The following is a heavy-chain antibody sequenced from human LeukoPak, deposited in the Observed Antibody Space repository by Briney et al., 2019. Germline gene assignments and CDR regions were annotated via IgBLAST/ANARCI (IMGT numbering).Heavy chain of an antibody. CDR2: ISSSGSTI. CDR1: GFTFSSYE. V-gene: IGHV3-48*03. J-gene: IGHJ5*02. D-gene: IGHD2-15*01. CDR3: AREDMGYCSGGSCYRAWFDP. Sequence: PGGSLRLSCAASGFTFSSYEMNWVRQAPGKGLEWVSYISSSGSTIYYADSVKGRFTIPRDNAKNSLYLQMNSLRAEDTAVYYCAREDMGYCSGGSCYRAWFDPWGQGTLITVSS.